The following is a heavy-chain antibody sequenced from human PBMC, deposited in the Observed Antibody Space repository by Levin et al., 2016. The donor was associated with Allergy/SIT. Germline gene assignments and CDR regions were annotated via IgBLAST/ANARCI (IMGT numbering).Heavy chain of an antibody. CDR1: VFTFTASG. J-gene: IGHJ4*02. CDR3: AKRSYYNHGVY. Sequence: GGSLRLSCAASVFTFTASGIHWVRQAPGKGLEWVSSISDSGGSTFYADSVRGRFTISRDNSKNTLYLQMNSLRAEDTAVYYCAKRSYYNHGVYWGQGTLVTVSS. CDR2: ISDSGGST. D-gene: IGHD3-10*01. V-gene: IGHV3-23*01.